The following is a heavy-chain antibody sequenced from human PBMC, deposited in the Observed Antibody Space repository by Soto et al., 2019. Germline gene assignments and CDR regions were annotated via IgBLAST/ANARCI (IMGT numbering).Heavy chain of an antibody. CDR3: AKAPRRLLVVVPAAMSWFDP. Sequence: PGGSLRLSCAASGFTFSSYAMSWVRQAPGKGLEWVSAISGSGGSTYYADSVKGRFTISRDNSKNTLYLQMNSLRAEDTAVYYCAKAPRRLLVVVPAAMSWFDPWGQGTLVTVSS. J-gene: IGHJ5*02. CDR2: ISGSGGST. CDR1: GFTFSSYA. D-gene: IGHD2-2*01. V-gene: IGHV3-23*01.